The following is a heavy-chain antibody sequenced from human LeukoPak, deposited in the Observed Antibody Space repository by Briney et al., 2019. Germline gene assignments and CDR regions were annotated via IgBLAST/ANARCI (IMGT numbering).Heavy chain of an antibody. V-gene: IGHV1-69*05. CDR2: IIPIFGTA. CDR3: AGGRYSSSSGGVDY. J-gene: IGHJ4*02. D-gene: IGHD6-6*01. Sequence: ASVKVSCKASGYTFTGYYMHWVRQAPGQGLEWMGRIIPIFGTANYAQKFQGRVTITTDESTSTAYMELSSLRSEDTAVYYWAGGRYSSSSGGVDYWGQGTLVTVSS. CDR1: GYTFTGYY.